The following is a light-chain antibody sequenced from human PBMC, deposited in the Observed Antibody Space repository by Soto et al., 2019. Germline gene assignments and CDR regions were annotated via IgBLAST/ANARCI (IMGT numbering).Light chain of an antibody. CDR2: GAS. Sequence: EIVLTQSPDTLSLSPGERATLSCRASQTISSNYLAWYQQKPGQAPRLLIYGASSRATGIPDRFSGSGAGTDFAHTISRLEPEDSAVFYCHQYTGSPGTFGQGTKLQI. CDR3: HQYTGSPGT. J-gene: IGKJ2*01. V-gene: IGKV3-20*01. CDR1: QTISSNY.